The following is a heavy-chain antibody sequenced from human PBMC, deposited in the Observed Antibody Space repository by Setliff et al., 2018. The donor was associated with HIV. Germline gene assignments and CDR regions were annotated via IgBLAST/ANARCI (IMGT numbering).Heavy chain of an antibody. V-gene: IGHV1-24*01. CDR2: FDPEDGET. CDR3: ATDRPTYYDYVWGSPNGRKAFDI. CDR1: GYTLTELS. Sequence: ASVKVSCKVSGYTLTELSVHWVRQAPGKGLEWMGSFDPEDGETTYAQKFQGRVTMTEDTSTDTAYMELSSLRSEDTAVYYCATDRPTYYDYVWGSPNGRKAFDIWGQGTMVTVSS. J-gene: IGHJ3*02. D-gene: IGHD3-16*01.